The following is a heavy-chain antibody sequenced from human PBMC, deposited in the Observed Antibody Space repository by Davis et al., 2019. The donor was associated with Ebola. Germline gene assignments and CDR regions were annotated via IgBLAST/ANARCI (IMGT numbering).Heavy chain of an antibody. D-gene: IGHD4-17*01. V-gene: IGHV5-10-1*01. J-gene: IGHJ6*02. CDR1: GYSFTSYW. Sequence: GESLKISCKGSGYSFTSYWIGWVRQMPGKGLEWMGRIDPSDSYTNYSPSFQGHVTISADKSISTAYLQWSSLKASDTAMYYCARHSWGYGDYKYGMDVWGQGTTVTVSS. CDR2: IDPSDSYT. CDR3: ARHSWGYGDYKYGMDV.